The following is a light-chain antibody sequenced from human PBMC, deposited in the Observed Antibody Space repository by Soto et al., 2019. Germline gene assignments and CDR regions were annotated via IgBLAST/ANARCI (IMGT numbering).Light chain of an antibody. Sequence: DIQMTQSPSALCASVGDRVTVTCRASQSISSWLAWYQQKPGKAPKLLIYDASSLESGVPSRFRGSGSGTEFTLTISSMQPDDFATYYCQQYNSYTWTFGHGTKVDIK. CDR1: QSISSW. CDR2: DAS. CDR3: QQYNSYTWT. J-gene: IGKJ1*01. V-gene: IGKV1-5*01.